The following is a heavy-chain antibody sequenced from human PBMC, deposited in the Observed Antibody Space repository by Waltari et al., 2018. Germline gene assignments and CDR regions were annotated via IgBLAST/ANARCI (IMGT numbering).Heavy chain of an antibody. D-gene: IGHD3-3*01. CDR3: ARELRAYYDFWSGYYKPPWYFDY. Sequence: QVQLQESGPGLVKPSETLSLTCTVSGGSISSYYWSWIRPPAGKGLEWFGRIYTSGSTNYNPSLKSRVTMSVDTSKNQFSLKLSSVTAADTAVYYCARELRAYYDFWSGYYKPPWYFDYWGQGTLVTVSS. CDR2: IYTSGST. CDR1: GGSISSYY. J-gene: IGHJ4*02. V-gene: IGHV4-4*07.